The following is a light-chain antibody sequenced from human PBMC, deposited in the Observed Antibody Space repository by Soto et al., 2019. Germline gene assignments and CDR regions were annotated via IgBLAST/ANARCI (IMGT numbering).Light chain of an antibody. CDR3: QQSFNTLT. V-gene: IGKV1-39*01. J-gene: IGKJ4*01. CDR1: HSISTY. CDR2: SAS. Sequence: DIQMTQSPSSLSASVGDRVTITCRASHSISTYLSWYQHRPGKAPKLLNYSASTLQSGVPPRFSGSGSGTDFTLTISSLQPEDFATYYCQQSFNTLTFGGGTKVEI.